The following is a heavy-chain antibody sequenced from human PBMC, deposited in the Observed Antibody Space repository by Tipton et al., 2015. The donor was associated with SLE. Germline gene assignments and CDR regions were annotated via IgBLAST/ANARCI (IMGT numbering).Heavy chain of an antibody. V-gene: IGHV1-46*01. J-gene: IGHJ3*02. CDR3: ARDRAPAGTARRSDAFDI. CDR2: INPSGGST. CDR1: GYTFTSYY. Sequence: QVQLVQSGAEVKKPGASVKVSRRASGYTFTSYYMHWVRQAPGQGLEWMGIINPSGGSTSYAQKFQGRVTMTRDTSTSTVYMELSSLRSEDTAVYYCARDRAPAGTARRSDAFDIWGQGTMVTVSS. D-gene: IGHD1-7*01.